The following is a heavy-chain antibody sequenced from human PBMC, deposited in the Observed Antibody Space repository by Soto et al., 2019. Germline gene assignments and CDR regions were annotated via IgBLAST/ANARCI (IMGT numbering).Heavy chain of an antibody. D-gene: IGHD6-25*01. V-gene: IGHV3-72*01. CDR1: GFTFSDHY. CDR3: ANISATSYFDF. CDR2: IRKRSNGYTT. J-gene: IGHJ4*02. Sequence: PGGCLRLSCTASGFTFSDHYMDWVRQVPGKGLEWVGRIRKRSNGYTTEYVASVKGRCTISRDDSKNSMFLQMNSLKIEDTAIYFCANISATSYFDFCGRGTLVTVSS.